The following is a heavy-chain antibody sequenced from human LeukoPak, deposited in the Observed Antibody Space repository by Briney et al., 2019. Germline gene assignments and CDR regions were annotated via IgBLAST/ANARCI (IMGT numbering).Heavy chain of an antibody. Sequence: PSETLSLTCTVSGGSISSYYWSWIRQPPGKGLEWIGYIYYSGSTNYNPSLKSRVTISVDTSKNQFSLKLSSVTAADTAVYYCARRRYSSSWYSPNFDYWGQGTLVTVSS. CDR3: ARRRYSSSWYSPNFDY. CDR2: IYYSGST. V-gene: IGHV4-59*12. J-gene: IGHJ4*02. D-gene: IGHD6-13*01. CDR1: GGSISSYY.